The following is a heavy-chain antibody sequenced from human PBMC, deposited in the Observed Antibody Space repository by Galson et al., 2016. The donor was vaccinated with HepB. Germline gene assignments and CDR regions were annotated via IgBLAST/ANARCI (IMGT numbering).Heavy chain of an antibody. V-gene: IGHV3-33*01. J-gene: IGHJ6*02. CDR2: IWYDGSNK. Sequence: SLRLSCAASGFTFSSYGMHWVRQAPGKGLEWVAVIWYDGSNKYYADSVKGRFTISRDNSKNRLYLQMNSLRAEDTAVYYCARDNYYYGMDVWGQGTTVTVS. CDR3: ARDNYYYGMDV. CDR1: GFTFSSYG.